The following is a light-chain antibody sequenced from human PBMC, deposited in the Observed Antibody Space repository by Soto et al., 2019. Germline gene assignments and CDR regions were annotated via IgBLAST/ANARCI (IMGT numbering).Light chain of an antibody. Sequence: EIVMTQSPATLSVPPGERATVFCRASQSVSSRLAWYQQKPAQAPRLLIYDASTRATGIPARFSGSGSGTEFTLTISSLQSEDFAVYYCQQYNNWPPEYTFGQGTKLEIK. CDR3: QQYNNWPPEYT. CDR2: DAS. V-gene: IGKV3-15*01. J-gene: IGKJ2*01. CDR1: QSVSSR.